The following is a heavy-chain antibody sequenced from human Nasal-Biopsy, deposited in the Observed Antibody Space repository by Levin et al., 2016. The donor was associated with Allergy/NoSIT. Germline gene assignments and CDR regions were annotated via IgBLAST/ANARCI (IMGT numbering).Heavy chain of an antibody. CDR1: GFIFSTYS. V-gene: IGHV3-74*01. CDR3: VGETSDYDSSGFPF. CDR2: INSDASST. Sequence: GGSLRLSCAASGFIFSTYSMHWVRQAPGKGLVWVARINSDASSTTYADSVKGRFTISRDNAKNTLYLQMNSLGADDTAVYYCVGETSDYDSSGFPFWGQGTLVTVSS. D-gene: IGHD3-22*01. J-gene: IGHJ4*02.